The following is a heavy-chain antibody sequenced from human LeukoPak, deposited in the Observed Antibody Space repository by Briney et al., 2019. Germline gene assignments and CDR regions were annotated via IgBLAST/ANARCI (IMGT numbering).Heavy chain of an antibody. CDR3: AKSTTVAKTYFDC. CDR2: ISGRGDAT. V-gene: IGHV3-23*01. J-gene: IGHJ4*02. Sequence: GGSLRLSCAASGFTFSSYVMSWARQAPGKGLEWVSAISGRGDATHYADSVKGRFTVSRDNSKNTLYLRMNSLTAGDTAVYYCAKSTTVAKTYFDCWGQGTLVTVSS. CDR1: GFTFSSYV. D-gene: IGHD4-11*01.